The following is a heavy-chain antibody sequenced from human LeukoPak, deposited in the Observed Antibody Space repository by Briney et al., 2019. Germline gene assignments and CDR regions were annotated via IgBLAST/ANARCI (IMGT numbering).Heavy chain of an antibody. Sequence: PGGSLRLSCAASGFTFSTYELNWVRQAPGKGLEWVSYISSSGSTIYYTDSVKGRFTISRDNAKNSLYLQMNSLRAEDTAVYYCARDLYYYGSGSYVPGLPDYWGQGTLVTVSS. CDR2: ISSSGSTI. CDR1: GFTFSTYE. V-gene: IGHV3-48*03. CDR3: ARDLYYYGSGSYVPGLPDY. J-gene: IGHJ4*02. D-gene: IGHD3-10*01.